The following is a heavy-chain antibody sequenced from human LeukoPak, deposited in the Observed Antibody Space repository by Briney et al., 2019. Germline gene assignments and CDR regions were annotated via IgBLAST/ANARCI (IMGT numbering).Heavy chain of an antibody. Sequence: GGSLRLSCAASGFTFSSYGMHWVRQAPGKGMEWVAVISYDGSNKYYADSVKGRFTISRDNSKNTLYLQMNSLRAEDTAVYYCAKDRYSIYFDHWGQGTLVTVSS. CDR1: GFTFSSYG. CDR3: AKDRYSIYFDH. J-gene: IGHJ4*02. V-gene: IGHV3-30*18. CDR2: ISYDGSNK. D-gene: IGHD2-15*01.